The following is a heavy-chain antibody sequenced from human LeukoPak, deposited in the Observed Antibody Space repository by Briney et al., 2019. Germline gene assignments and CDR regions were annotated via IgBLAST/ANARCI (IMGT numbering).Heavy chain of an antibody. D-gene: IGHD2-2*02. CDR2: IYYTGGT. CDR3: ARAAHLYPFDY. CDR1: GASISPDY. V-gene: IGHV4-59*01. Sequence: SETLSLTCTVSGASISPDYWSWIRQPPGKGLEFIGYIYYTGGTNYNPSLKSRVTISVDTSKNQFSLKLISVTAADTAVYRCARAAHLYPFDYWGQGTLVTVSS. J-gene: IGHJ4*02.